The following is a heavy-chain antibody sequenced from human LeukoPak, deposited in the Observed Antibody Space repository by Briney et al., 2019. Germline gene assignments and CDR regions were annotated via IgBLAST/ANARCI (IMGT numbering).Heavy chain of an antibody. CDR1: GYTFSNYG. CDR3: ARDNDKVVDH. CDR2: ITAYNGNR. J-gene: IGHJ4*01. Sequence: ASVKVSCKTSGYTFSNYGISWVRQAPGQGLEWMGWITAYNGNRLYAQRFQGRITLTTDTSTSTSYMELRSLEYDDTTIYYCARDNDKVVDHWGQGTLVTVSS. V-gene: IGHV1-18*01. D-gene: IGHD1-1*01.